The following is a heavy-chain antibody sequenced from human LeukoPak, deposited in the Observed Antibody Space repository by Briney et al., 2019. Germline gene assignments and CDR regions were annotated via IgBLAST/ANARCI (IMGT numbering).Heavy chain of an antibody. CDR2: IRFDGSTK. J-gene: IGHJ4*02. V-gene: IGHV3-30*02. CDR3: ARTKEMASISYFDS. D-gene: IGHD5-24*01. CDR1: GFTFSNYG. Sequence: TGGSLRLSCATSGFTFSNYGMHWVRQAPGKGLEWVAFIRFDGSTKYYADSVKGRFTISGDNSKNTLYLQMNSLRAEDTAVYYCARTKEMASISYFDSWGQGTLVTVSS.